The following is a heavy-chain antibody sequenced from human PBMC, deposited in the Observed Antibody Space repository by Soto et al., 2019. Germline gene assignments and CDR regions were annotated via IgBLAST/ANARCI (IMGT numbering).Heavy chain of an antibody. V-gene: IGHV1-24*01. CDR1: GFALAELS. CDR2: FDPEDGET. Sequence: ASVEVRSKVSGFALAELSVHWVRQAPGKGLEWMGGFDPEDGETIYAQKFQGRVTMTEDTSTDTAYMELSSLKSEDTAVYYCATTLFDYWGQGTLVTSPQ. J-gene: IGHJ4*02. CDR3: ATTLFDY.